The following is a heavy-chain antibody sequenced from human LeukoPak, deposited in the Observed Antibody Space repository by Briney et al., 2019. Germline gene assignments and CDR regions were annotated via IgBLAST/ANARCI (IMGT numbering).Heavy chain of an antibody. D-gene: IGHD3-3*01. J-gene: IGHJ6*02. CDR2: MSWNSGSI. CDR3: AKGLRFLEWLFPEENYYYYGMDV. CDR1: GFTFDDYA. Sequence: GGSLRLSCAASGFTFDDYAMHWVRQAPGKGLEWVSGMSWNSGSIGSADSVKGRFTISRDNAKNSLYLQMNSLRAEDTALYYCAKGLRFLEWLFPEENYYYYGMDVWGQGTTVTVSS. V-gene: IGHV3-9*01.